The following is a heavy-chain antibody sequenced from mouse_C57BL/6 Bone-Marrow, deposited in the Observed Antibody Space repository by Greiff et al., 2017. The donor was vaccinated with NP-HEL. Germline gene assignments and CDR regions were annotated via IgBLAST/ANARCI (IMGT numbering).Heavy chain of an antibody. CDR2: IYPGDGDT. Sequence: QVQLKESGPELVKPGASVKISCKASGYAFSSSWMNWVKQRPGKGLEWIGRIYPGDGDTNYNGKFKGKATLTADKSSSTAYMQLSSLTSEDSAVYFCTAQATAWFAYWGQGTLVTVSA. D-gene: IGHD3-2*02. J-gene: IGHJ3*01. CDR1: GYAFSSSW. CDR3: TAQATAWFAY. V-gene: IGHV1-82*01.